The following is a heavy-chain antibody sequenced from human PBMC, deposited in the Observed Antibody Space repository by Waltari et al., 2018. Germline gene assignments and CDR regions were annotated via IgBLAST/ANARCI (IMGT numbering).Heavy chain of an antibody. V-gene: IGHV3-64D*08. Sequence: QLVESGGGLVQPGGYLRLSCSASGFRFSKSAMHWVRQAPGKGLEYVSTISSNGGNKYYADSVKDRFTISRDNSKNSLYLQMNDLRPEDTALYYCVKGKEVAGNDSWGQGAPVTVSS. CDR1: GFRFSKSA. D-gene: IGHD6-19*01. CDR3: VKGKEVAGNDS. J-gene: IGHJ4*02. CDR2: ISSNGGNK.